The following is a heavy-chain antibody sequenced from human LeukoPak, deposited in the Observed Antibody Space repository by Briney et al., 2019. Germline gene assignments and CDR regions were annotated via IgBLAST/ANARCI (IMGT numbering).Heavy chain of an antibody. Sequence: GGSLRLSCAASGFTFSSYSVNWVRQAPGKGLEWVSSISSSSSYIYYADSVKGRFTISRDNAKNSLYLQMNSLRAEDTAVYYCARARYYYDSSGYFYWGQGTLVTVSS. D-gene: IGHD3-22*01. CDR2: ISSSSSYI. CDR1: GFTFSSYS. CDR3: ARARYYYDSSGYFY. J-gene: IGHJ4*02. V-gene: IGHV3-21*01.